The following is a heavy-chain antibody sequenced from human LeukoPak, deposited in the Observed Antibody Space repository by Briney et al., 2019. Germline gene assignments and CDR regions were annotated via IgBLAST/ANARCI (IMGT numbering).Heavy chain of an antibody. CDR3: ARADYGSGSRFDP. D-gene: IGHD3-10*01. J-gene: IGHJ5*02. CDR1: GGSISSYY. V-gene: IGHV4-59*01. CDR2: IYYSGSS. Sequence: SETLSLTCTVSGGSISSYYWSWIRQPPGKGLEWIGYIYYSGSSYYNPSLKSRVTISVDTSKNQFSLKLSSVTAADTAVYYCARADYGSGSRFDPWGQGTLVTVSS.